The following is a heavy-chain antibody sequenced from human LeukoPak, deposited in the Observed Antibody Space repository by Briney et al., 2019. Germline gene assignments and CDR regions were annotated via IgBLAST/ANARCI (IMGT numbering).Heavy chain of an antibody. J-gene: IGHJ4*02. Sequence: SETLSLTCTVSGGSISSYYWSWIRQPPGKGLEWIGYIYYSGSTNYNPSLKGRVTISVDTSKNQFSLKLSSVTAADTAVYYCARGGQQLVPFDYWGQGTLVTVSS. CDR3: ARGGQQLVPFDY. V-gene: IGHV4-59*01. CDR1: GGSISSYY. CDR2: IYYSGST. D-gene: IGHD6-13*01.